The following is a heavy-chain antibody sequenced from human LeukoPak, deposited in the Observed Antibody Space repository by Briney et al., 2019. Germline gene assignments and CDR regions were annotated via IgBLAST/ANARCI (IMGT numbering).Heavy chain of an antibody. Sequence: PGGSLRLSCAASGFTFSSYWMSWVRQAPGKGLEWVANIKQDGSEKNYVDSVKGRFTISRDNAKNSLYLQMNSLRVEDTAVYYCARDKGYCSGGSCHHFDYWGQGTLVTVSS. D-gene: IGHD2-15*01. J-gene: IGHJ4*02. CDR1: GFTFSSYW. CDR3: ARDKGYCSGGSCHHFDY. V-gene: IGHV3-7*01. CDR2: IKQDGSEK.